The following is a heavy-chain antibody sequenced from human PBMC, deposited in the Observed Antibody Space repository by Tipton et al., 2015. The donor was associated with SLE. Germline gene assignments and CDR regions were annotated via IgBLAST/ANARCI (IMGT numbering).Heavy chain of an antibody. CDR2: INHSGST. V-gene: IGHV4-34*01. Sequence: TLSLTCAVYGGSFSGYYWSWIRQPPGKGLEWIGEINHSGSTNYNSSLKSRVTISVDTSKNQFSLKLSSVTAADTAVYYCARGRPPYYYGMDVWGQGTTVTVSS. CDR1: GGSFSGYY. CDR3: ARGRPPYYYGMDV. J-gene: IGHJ6*02.